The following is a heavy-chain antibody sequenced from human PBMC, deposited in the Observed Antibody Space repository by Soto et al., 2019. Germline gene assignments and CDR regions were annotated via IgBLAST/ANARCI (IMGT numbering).Heavy chain of an antibody. CDR2: INSDGSST. CDR3: ASTGDYDPDYYGMDV. J-gene: IGHJ6*02. V-gene: IGHV3-74*01. CDR1: GFTFSSYW. Sequence: GGSLRLSCAASGFTFSSYWMHWVRQAPGKGLVWVSRINSDGSSTSYADSVKGRFTISRDNAKNTLYLQMNSLRAEDTAVYYCASTGDYDPDYYGMDVWGQGTTVTVSS. D-gene: IGHD3-16*01.